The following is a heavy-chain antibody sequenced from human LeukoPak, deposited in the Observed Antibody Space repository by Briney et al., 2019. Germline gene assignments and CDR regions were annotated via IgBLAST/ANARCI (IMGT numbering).Heavy chain of an antibody. V-gene: IGHV4-38-2*01. CDR3: ARQGRYYDSSGYGDY. CDR1: GYSISSGYY. Sequence: SETLSLTCAVSGYSISSGYYWGWIRQPPGKGLEWIGSIYHSGSTYYNPPLKSRVTTSVDTSTNQFSLKLSSVTASDTAMYYCARQGRYYDSSGYGDYWGQGTLVTVSS. J-gene: IGHJ4*02. D-gene: IGHD3-22*01. CDR2: IYHSGST.